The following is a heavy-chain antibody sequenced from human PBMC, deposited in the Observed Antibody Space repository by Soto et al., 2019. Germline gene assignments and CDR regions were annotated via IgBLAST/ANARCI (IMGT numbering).Heavy chain of an antibody. CDR1: GFTFSSYA. CDR2: ISGSGGST. CDR3: AKYISVVRGVMGFDY. J-gene: IGHJ4*02. Sequence: GGSLRLSCAASGFTFSSYAMSWVRQAPGKGLEWVSAISGSGGSTYYADSVKGRFTISRDNSKNTLYLQMNSLRAEDTAVYYCAKYISVVRGVMGFDYWGQGTLVTVSS. D-gene: IGHD3-10*01. V-gene: IGHV3-23*01.